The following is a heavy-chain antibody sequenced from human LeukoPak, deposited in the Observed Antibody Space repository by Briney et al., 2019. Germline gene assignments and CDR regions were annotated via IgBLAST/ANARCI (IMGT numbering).Heavy chain of an antibody. CDR1: GYTFISYS. CDR2: INTNTGNP. CDR3: ARDVDTAMVIGD. D-gene: IGHD5-18*01. Sequence: VASVKVSCKASGYTFISYSMNWVRQAPGQGLEWMGWINTNTGNPTYAQGFTGRFLFSLDTSVSTGYLQISSLKSEDTAVYYCARDVDTAMVIGDWGQGTLVTVSS. J-gene: IGHJ4*02. V-gene: IGHV7-4-1*02.